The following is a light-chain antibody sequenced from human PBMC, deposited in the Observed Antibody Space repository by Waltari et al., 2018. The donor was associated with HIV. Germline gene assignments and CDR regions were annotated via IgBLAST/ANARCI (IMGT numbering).Light chain of an antibody. J-gene: IGLJ1*01. CDR3: AAWDDSLSGYV. CDR2: RND. Sequence: QSVLTQPPSASGTPGQRVTISCSGGSSNIGSNYVFWYQLLPGTAPKLLVYRNDQRPSGVPDRLSGSKSGTSASLVISGLRSEDEADYYCAAWDDSLSGYVFGTGTKVTVL. V-gene: IGLV1-47*01. CDR1: SSNIGSNY.